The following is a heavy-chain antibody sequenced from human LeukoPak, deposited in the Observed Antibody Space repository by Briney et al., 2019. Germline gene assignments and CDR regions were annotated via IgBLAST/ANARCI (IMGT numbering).Heavy chain of an antibody. V-gene: IGHV4-59*01. CDR1: GGSISTYY. J-gene: IGHJ4*02. CDR3: ARGGGYASPIGY. CDR2: IYHSGST. D-gene: IGHD5-12*01. Sequence: SETLSLTCTLSGGSISTYYWSWIRQPPGKGLEWIGYIYHSGSTNYNPSLKSRVTISVDTSKNQFSLKLSSVTAADTAVYYCARGGGYASPIGYWGQGALVTVCS.